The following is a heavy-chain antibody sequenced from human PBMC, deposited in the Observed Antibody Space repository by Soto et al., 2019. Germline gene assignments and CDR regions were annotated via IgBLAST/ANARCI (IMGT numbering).Heavy chain of an antibody. D-gene: IGHD6-19*01. CDR3: AHRPSGWYLFDY. Sequence: QITLKESGPTLVRPTQTLTLTCTFSGFSLSTSGLGVGWIRQPPGQALEWLALIYWNDDKRYSPSLKARLTITKDTSKNPVVLTMTNMDPVDTATYYCAHRPSGWYLFDYWGQGTLVTVSS. V-gene: IGHV2-5*01. J-gene: IGHJ4*02. CDR2: IYWNDDK. CDR1: GFSLSTSGLG.